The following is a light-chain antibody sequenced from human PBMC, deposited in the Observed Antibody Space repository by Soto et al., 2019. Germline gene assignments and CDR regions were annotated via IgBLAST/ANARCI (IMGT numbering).Light chain of an antibody. J-gene: IGLJ3*02. CDR1: SIDVGGYDY. Sequence: QSALTQPASVSGSPGQSITISCTGTSIDVGGYDYVSWYQQHPDKAPKLIIYEVSNRPSGISNRFSGSKSGNTASLTISGLQAEDEADYYCGSYAVANTLVFGGGTKLTVL. CDR2: EVS. CDR3: GSYAVANTLV. V-gene: IGLV2-14*01.